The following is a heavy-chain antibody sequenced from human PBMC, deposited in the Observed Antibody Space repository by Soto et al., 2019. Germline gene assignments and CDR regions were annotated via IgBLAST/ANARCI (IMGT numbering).Heavy chain of an antibody. J-gene: IGHJ3*02. V-gene: IGHV1-3*01. CDR1: GFTFTLYS. CDR2: INGGSGKT. D-gene: IGHD1-26*01. Sequence: QVQLVQSGAEVKKPGASVKVSCRASGFTFTLYSMHWVRQAPGQRLEWMGWINGGSGKTKYSQKFQGRVTIARDTPASSAYIEVSSRRSEDTAVYYCARYSGNYQDVFDIWGQGIMVTVSS. CDR3: ARYSGNYQDVFDI.